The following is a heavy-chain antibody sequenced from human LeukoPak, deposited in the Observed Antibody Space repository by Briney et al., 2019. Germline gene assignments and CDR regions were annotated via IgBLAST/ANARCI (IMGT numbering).Heavy chain of an antibody. D-gene: IGHD3-10*01. J-gene: IGHJ4*02. V-gene: IGHV1-46*01. CDR2: INPSGGST. CDR3: ARGGYYGGSGTYGFFDY. Sequence: ASVTVSYTASGYTFTSYYMHWVRQAPGQGLEWMGIINPSGGSTSYPQKFQGRVTITRDTSTSTVYMQLSSLRSEDTAGYYCARGGYYGGSGTYGFFDYWGQGSLVTVSS. CDR1: GYTFTSYY.